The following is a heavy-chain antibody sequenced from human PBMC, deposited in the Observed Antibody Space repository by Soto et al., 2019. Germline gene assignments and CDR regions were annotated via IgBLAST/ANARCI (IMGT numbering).Heavy chain of an antibody. D-gene: IGHD3-9*01. CDR2: ISWNSGSI. V-gene: IGHV3-9*01. CDR1: GLTFDDYA. Sequence: PGGSLRLSCAASGLTFDDYAMHWVRQAPGKGLEWVSGISWNSGSIGYADSVKGRFTISRDNAKNSLYLQMNSLRAEDTALYYCAKDPHYDILTGYDYYMDVWGKGTTVTVSS. J-gene: IGHJ6*03. CDR3: AKDPHYDILTGYDYYMDV.